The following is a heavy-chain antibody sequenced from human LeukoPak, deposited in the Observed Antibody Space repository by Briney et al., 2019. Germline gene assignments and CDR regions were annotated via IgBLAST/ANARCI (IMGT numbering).Heavy chain of an antibody. CDR3: SRHPHGNNYGEFDY. Sequence: PGGSLRLSCAASGFTFSSYGMSWVRQAPGKGLEWVSYISSSSSTIYYADSVKGRFTISRDNAKNSLYLQMNSLRAEDTAVYFCSRHPHGNNYGEFDYWGQGTLVTVSS. V-gene: IGHV3-48*01. D-gene: IGHD5-18*01. CDR1: GFTFSSYG. J-gene: IGHJ4*02. CDR2: ISSSSSTI.